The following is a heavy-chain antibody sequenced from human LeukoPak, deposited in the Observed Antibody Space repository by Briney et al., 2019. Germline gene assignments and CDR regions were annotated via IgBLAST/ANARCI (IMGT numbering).Heavy chain of an antibody. D-gene: IGHD3-3*02. CDR3: AKSLHLGPTPFDY. CDR1: GFTFSSYS. J-gene: IGHJ4*02. V-gene: IGHV3-48*01. Sequence: GGSLRLSCAASGFTFSSYSMHWVRQAPGKGLEWVSYISSSSSAIYYADSVKGRFTISRDNSKNTLYLQMNSLRAEDTAVYYCAKSLHLGPTPFDYWGQGTLVTVSS. CDR2: ISSSSSAI.